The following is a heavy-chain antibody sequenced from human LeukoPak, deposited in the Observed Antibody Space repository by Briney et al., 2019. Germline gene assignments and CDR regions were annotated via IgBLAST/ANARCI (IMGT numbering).Heavy chain of an antibody. CDR2: ISGSAGST. D-gene: IGHD2-2*01. Sequence: GGSLRLSCAASGFSFSSYAMSWVRQAPGKGLEWVSAISGSAGSTYYADSVKGRFTISRGNSKSTLYLQMNSLRAEDTAVYYCAKDVSVYCSSTSCYYYWGQGTLVTVSS. V-gene: IGHV3-23*01. CDR1: GFSFSSYA. J-gene: IGHJ4*02. CDR3: AKDVSVYCSSTSCYYY.